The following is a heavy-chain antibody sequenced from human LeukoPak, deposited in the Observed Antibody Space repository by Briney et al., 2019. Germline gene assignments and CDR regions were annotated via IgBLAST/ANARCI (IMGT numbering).Heavy chain of an antibody. V-gene: IGHV3-30*04. CDR2: ISYHGSNE. CDR3: ARVHDSTGYYHYFDS. D-gene: IGHD3-22*01. Sequence: GGSLRLSCEVSGFTFSTYPMHWVRQAPDKGLEWVAMISYHGSNEYYADSVKGRFTISRDNSKNTLYLQMNNPRVEDAAMYYCARVHDSTGYYHYFDSWGQGTLVTVSS. CDR1: GFTFSTYP. J-gene: IGHJ4*02.